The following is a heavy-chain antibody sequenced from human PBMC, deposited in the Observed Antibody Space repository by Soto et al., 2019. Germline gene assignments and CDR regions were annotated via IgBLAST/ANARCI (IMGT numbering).Heavy chain of an antibody. CDR3: ARGAVLLWFGESKLWRDYYYYYGMDV. D-gene: IGHD3-10*01. Sequence: PGGSLRLSCAASGFTFSSYSMNWVRQAPGKGLEWVSSISSSSSYIYYADSVKGRFTISRDNAKNSLYLQMNSLRAEDTAVYYCARGAVLLWFGESKLWRDYYYYYGMDVWGQGTTVTVSS. CDR2: ISSSSSYI. V-gene: IGHV3-21*01. J-gene: IGHJ6*02. CDR1: GFTFSSYS.